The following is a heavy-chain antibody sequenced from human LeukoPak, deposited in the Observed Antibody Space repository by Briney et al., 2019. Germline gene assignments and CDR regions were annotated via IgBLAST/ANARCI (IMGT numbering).Heavy chain of an antibody. J-gene: IGHJ4*02. Sequence: GGSLRLSCAASGFTFSSFAMHWVRQAPGKGLEWVAVISYDGSNKYFADSVKGRFTISRDNSKNTLYLQMNSLRAEDTAVYYCARDQRGSYCLDYWGQGTLVTVSS. V-gene: IGHV3-30-3*01. D-gene: IGHD1-26*01. CDR3: ARDQRGSYCLDY. CDR2: ISYDGSNK. CDR1: GFTFSSFA.